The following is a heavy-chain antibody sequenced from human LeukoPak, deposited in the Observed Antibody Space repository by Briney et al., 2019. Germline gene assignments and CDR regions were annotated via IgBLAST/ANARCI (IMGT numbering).Heavy chain of an antibody. V-gene: IGHV3-7*01. CDR3: ARDPFDL. Sequence: GGSLRLSCEASGFTLSNYWLTWVRQAPGKGLERVATIKQGGSDKFYVDSVKGRFTISGDNAKNSLFVEMNSLRVEDTAVYYCARDPFDLWGQGTRVTVSS. CDR1: GFTLSNYW. CDR2: IKQGGSDK. J-gene: IGHJ5*02.